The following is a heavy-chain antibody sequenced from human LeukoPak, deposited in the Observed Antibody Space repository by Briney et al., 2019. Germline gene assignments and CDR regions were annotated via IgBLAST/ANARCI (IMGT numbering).Heavy chain of an antibody. V-gene: IGHV4-34*01. CDR3: ARGGVGIAARRFDY. Sequence: SETLSLTCAVYGGSFSGYYWSWIRQPPGKGLEWIGEINHSGSTNYNPSLKSRVTISVDTSKNQFSLKLSSVTAADTPVYYCARGGVGIAARRFDYWGQGTLVTVSS. D-gene: IGHD6-6*01. CDR1: GGSFSGYY. CDR2: INHSGST. J-gene: IGHJ4*02.